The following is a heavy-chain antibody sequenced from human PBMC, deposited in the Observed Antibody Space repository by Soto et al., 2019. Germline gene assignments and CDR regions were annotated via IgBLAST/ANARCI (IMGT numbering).Heavy chain of an antibody. CDR1: GYSISSGYY. CDR3: AREPIVEGPPGYNWFDP. V-gene: IGHV4-38-2*02. CDR2: FYTTGRA. J-gene: IGHJ5*02. D-gene: IGHD3-22*01. Sequence: SETLSLTCAVSGYSISSGYYWGWLRQPPGKGLEWIGRFYTTGRASYNPSLKGRLTLSGDTSKNQFSLRLGSVTAADTAVYYCAREPIVEGPPGYNWFDPWGQGILVTVS.